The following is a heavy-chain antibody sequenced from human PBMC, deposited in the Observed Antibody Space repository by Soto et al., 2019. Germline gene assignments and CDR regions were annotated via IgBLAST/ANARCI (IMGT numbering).Heavy chain of an antibody. CDR2: ASSECSST. V-gene: IGHV3-74*01. Sequence: SQAPARGLVWVSRASSECSSTSYADSVKGRVTISRDNAKNLFYMEMNSLRAEDTAVYYFSSHGSGPYFWFDPWGQGTLVTVSS. CDR3: SSHGSGPYFWFDP. J-gene: IGHJ5*02. D-gene: IGHD1-26*01.